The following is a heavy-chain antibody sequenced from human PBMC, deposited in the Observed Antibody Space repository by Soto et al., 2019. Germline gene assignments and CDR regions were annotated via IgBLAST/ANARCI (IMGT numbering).Heavy chain of an antibody. CDR2: STSSSSAI. Sequence: GGSLRLSCAASGFTFSSYSMAWVRQAPGEGLELIAYSTSSSSAIYYADSVKGRFTVSRDYAKNSLYLQMNSLRDEDTAVYYCARDRNWAFDYWGQGTQVTVSS. J-gene: IGHJ4*02. CDR1: GFTFSSYS. CDR3: ARDRNWAFDY. D-gene: IGHD7-27*01. V-gene: IGHV3-48*02.